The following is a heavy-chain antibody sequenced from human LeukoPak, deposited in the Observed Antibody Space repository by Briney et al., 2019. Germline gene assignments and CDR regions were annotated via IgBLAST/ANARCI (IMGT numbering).Heavy chain of an antibody. Sequence: PSETLSLTCTVSGDSINSGYHWSWIRQQPGKGLEWIGNIYYNGRTNYKTSLKSRIIISVDMSKNQISLQLSSVTAADTAVYYCARDLRGSPMDVWGKGTPVAVSS. J-gene: IGHJ6*03. CDR1: GDSINSGYH. CDR2: IYYNGRT. D-gene: IGHD1-26*01. CDR3: ARDLRGSPMDV. V-gene: IGHV4-31*03.